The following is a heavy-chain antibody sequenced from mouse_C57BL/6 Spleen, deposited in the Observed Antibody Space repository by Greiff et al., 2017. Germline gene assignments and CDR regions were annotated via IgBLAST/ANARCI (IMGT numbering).Heavy chain of an antibody. Sequence: DVMLVESGGGLVQPGGSMKLSCAASGFTFSDAWMDWVRQSPEKGLEWVAEIRNKANNHATYYAESVKGRFTISRDDSKSSVYLQMNSLRAEDTGIYYCTPVDGYYQRFAYWGQGTLVTVSA. CDR2: IRNKANNHAT. V-gene: IGHV6-6*01. D-gene: IGHD2-3*01. CDR3: TPVDGYYQRFAY. J-gene: IGHJ3*01. CDR1: GFTFSDAW.